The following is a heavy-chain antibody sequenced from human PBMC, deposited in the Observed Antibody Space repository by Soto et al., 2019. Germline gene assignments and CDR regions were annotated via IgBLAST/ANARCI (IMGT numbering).Heavy chain of an antibody. V-gene: IGHV3-49*03. CDR2: IRSKPYGGTT. J-gene: IGHJ4*02. CDR1: GFTFGDYA. D-gene: IGHD2-8*01. Sequence: SLRLSCIASGFTFGDYAMSWFRQAPGKGLEWVGFIRSKPYGGTTEYVASVKGRFIISRDDSKSIASLQMNSLKTEDTAVYYCTRDNRDGYFDYWGQGTLVTVSS. CDR3: TRDNRDGYFDY.